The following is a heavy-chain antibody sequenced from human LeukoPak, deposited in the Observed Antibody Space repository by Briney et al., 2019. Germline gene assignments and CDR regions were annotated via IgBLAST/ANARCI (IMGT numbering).Heavy chain of an antibody. CDR2: IYYSGST. CDR3: ARDVVEMATTNLFDY. J-gene: IGHJ4*02. D-gene: IGHD5-24*01. Sequence: PSETLSLTCTVSGGSISSSSYYWGWIRQPPGKALEWIGSIYYSGSTYYNPSLKSRVTISVDTSKNQFSLKLSSVTVADTAVYYCARDVVEMATTNLFDYWGQGTLVTVSS. CDR1: GGSISSSSYY. V-gene: IGHV4-39*07.